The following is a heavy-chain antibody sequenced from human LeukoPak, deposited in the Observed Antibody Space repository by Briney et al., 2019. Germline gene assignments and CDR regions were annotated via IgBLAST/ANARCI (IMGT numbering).Heavy chain of an antibody. V-gene: IGHV5-51*01. CDR3: ARHGTLYCSGGSCDSDSDVGFDY. CDR2: VYPGDSDT. Sequence: GESLKISCKGSGYSFTSYWIGWVRQMPGKGLEWMGIVYPGDSDTRYSPSFQGQVTISADKSISTAYLQWSSLKASDTAMYYCARHGTLYCSGGSCDSDSDVGFDYWGQGTLVTVSS. CDR1: GYSFTSYW. J-gene: IGHJ4*02. D-gene: IGHD2-15*01.